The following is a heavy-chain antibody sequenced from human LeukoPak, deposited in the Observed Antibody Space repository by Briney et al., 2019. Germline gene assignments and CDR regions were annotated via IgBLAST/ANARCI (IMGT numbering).Heavy chain of an antibody. V-gene: IGHV4-34*01. J-gene: IGHJ5*02. Sequence: SETLSLTCAVYGGSFSGYYWSWIRQPPGKGLEWIGEINHSGSTNYNPSLKSRVTISVDTSKTQFSLKLSSVTAADTAVYYCARHHIAVGDISWGQGTLVTVSS. CDR3: ARHHIAVGDIS. CDR2: INHSGST. CDR1: GGSFSGYY. D-gene: IGHD2-2*01.